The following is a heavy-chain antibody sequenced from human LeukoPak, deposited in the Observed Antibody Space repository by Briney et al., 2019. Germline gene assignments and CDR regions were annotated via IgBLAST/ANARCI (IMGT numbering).Heavy chain of an antibody. V-gene: IGHV3-48*02. CDR2: ISGSSTTI. CDR3: ARSQYNWNYVGY. D-gene: IGHD1-20*01. CDR1: GFTFSSYS. Sequence: RGSLRLSCAASGFTFSSYSMNWVRQAPGKGLEWVSYISGSSTTIYYADSVKGRFTISRDNAKNSLYLQMDSLRDEDTAVYYCARSQYNWNYVGYWGQGTLVTVSS. J-gene: IGHJ4*02.